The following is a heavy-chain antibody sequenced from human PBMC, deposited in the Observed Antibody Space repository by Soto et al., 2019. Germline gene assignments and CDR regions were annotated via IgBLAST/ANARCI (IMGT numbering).Heavy chain of an antibody. CDR3: ERGNFRRVTAMVMGFYYYYGMDG. Sequence: QVQLVQSGAEVKKPGSSVKVSCKASGGTFSSYAISWVRKAPGQGLEWMGGIIPIFGTAKYAQKFKGRVMITADESTSSAYMELSSLRSEDMSVEYSERGNFRRVTAMVMGFYYYYGMDGWGQGTT. D-gene: IGHD5-18*01. CDR1: GGTFSSYA. J-gene: IGHJ6*02. V-gene: IGHV1-69*01. CDR2: IIPIFGTA.